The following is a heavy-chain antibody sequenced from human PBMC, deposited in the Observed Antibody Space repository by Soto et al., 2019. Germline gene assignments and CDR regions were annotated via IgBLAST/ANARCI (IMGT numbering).Heavy chain of an antibody. CDR3: ARSKRCSSTSCYRGYYYYGMDV. Sequence: QVQLVQSGAEVKKPGSSVKVSCKASGGTFSSYAISWVRQAPGQGLEWMGGILPIFGTANYAQKFQGRVTLTADESTSTAYMELSSLRSEDTAVYYCARSKRCSSTSCYRGYYYYGMDVWGQGTTVTVSS. J-gene: IGHJ6*02. D-gene: IGHD2-2*02. V-gene: IGHV1-69*01. CDR2: ILPIFGTA. CDR1: GGTFSSYA.